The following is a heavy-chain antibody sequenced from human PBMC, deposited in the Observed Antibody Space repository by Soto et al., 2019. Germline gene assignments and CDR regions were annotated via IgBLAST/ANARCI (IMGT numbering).Heavy chain of an antibody. D-gene: IGHD3-10*01. J-gene: IGHJ3*02. Sequence: HPGGSLRLSCAASGFTFSSYGMHWVRQAPGKGLEWVAVISYDGSNKYYADSVKGRFTISRDNSKNTLYLQMNSLRAEDTAVYYCAKGLWFGELPFDAFDIWGQGTMVTVSS. CDR2: ISYDGSNK. V-gene: IGHV3-30*18. CDR3: AKGLWFGELPFDAFDI. CDR1: GFTFSSYG.